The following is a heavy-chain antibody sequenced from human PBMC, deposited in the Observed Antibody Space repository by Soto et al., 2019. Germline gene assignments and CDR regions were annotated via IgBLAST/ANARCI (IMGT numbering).Heavy chain of an antibody. CDR1: GFTFSSYA. J-gene: IGHJ4*02. Sequence: QVQLVESGGGVVQPGTSLRLSCAASGFTFSSYALHWVRQAPGKGLEWVTLISYDGSNKYYADSVKGRFTISRDNSKNTLYLQMNSLRAEDTAVYYCASEEFDYWGQGTLVTVSS. CDR2: ISYDGSNK. V-gene: IGHV3-30-3*01. CDR3: ASEEFDY.